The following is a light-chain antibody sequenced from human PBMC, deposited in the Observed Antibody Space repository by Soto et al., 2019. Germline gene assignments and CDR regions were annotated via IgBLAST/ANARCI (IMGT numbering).Light chain of an antibody. Sequence: DTVMTQSPATLSVSPGERATLSCRASQSVSRNLAWYQQKPGQAPRLLIYDASSRATGIPARFSGSGSGTEFTLTISSLQYEDFAVYYCQQYYKWPPLTFGGGTKVEIK. CDR2: DAS. V-gene: IGKV3-15*01. J-gene: IGKJ4*01. CDR3: QQYYKWPPLT. CDR1: QSVSRN.